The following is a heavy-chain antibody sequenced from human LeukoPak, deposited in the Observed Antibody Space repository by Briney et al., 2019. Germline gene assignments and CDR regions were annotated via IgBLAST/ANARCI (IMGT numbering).Heavy chain of an antibody. CDR1: GYTLTELS. V-gene: IGHV1-24*01. CDR2: FDPEDGAT. J-gene: IGHJ4*02. D-gene: IGHD6-13*01. CDR3: ATDLYSSPRALDY. Sequence: GASVKVSCKVSGYTLTELSMHWLRQAPGKGLEWMGGFDPEDGATIYAQKFQGRVTMTEDTSTDTAYMELSSLRSEDTAVYYCATDLYSSPRALDYWGQGTLVTVSS.